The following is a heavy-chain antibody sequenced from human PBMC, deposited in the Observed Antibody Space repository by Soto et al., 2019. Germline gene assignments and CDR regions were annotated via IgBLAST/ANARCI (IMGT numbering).Heavy chain of an antibody. V-gene: IGHV3-30*18. D-gene: IGHD2-21*01. CDR3: TKQLWSLDYNMDV. CDR2: TSYDGSNK. J-gene: IGHJ6*02. CDR1: GFTFSSYG. Sequence: GGSLRLSCAASGFTFSSYGMHWVRQAPGKGLEWVAVTSYDGSNKYYADSVKGRFAISRDNSKNTVYLQMNSLRAEDTAVYYCTKQLWSLDYNMDVWGQGTTVTVSS.